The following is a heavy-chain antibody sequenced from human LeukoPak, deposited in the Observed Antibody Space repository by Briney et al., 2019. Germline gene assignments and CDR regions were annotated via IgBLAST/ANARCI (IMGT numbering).Heavy chain of an antibody. CDR3: ARGADSSIAAAGWWFDP. CDR2: IIPIFGTA. J-gene: IGHJ5*02. Sequence: SVKVSCKASGGTFSSYAISWVRQAPGQGLGWMGGIIPIFGTANYAQKFQGRVTITTDESTSTAYMELSSLRSEDTAVYYCARGADSSIAAAGWWFDPWGQGTLVTVSS. D-gene: IGHD6-13*01. CDR1: GGTFSSYA. V-gene: IGHV1-69*05.